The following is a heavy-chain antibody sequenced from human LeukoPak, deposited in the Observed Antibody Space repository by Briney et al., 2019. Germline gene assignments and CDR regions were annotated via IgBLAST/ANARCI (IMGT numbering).Heavy chain of an antibody. CDR1: GYTFTSYG. J-gene: IGHJ4*02. CDR3: ARGSSVSPVDY. CDR2: MNPNSGNT. V-gene: IGHV1-8*03. D-gene: IGHD2-8*01. Sequence: ASVKVSCKASGYTFTSYGISWVRQAPGQGLEWMGWMNPNSGNTGYAQKFQGRVTITRNTSISTAYMELSSLRSEDTAVYYCARGSSVSPVDYWGQGTLVTVSS.